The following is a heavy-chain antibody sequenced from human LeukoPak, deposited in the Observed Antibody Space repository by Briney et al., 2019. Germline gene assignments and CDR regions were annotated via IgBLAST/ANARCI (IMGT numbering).Heavy chain of an antibody. CDR3: ARVVRSRYYFDY. CDR1: GFTFSSYS. J-gene: IGHJ4*02. V-gene: IGHV3-21*01. CDR2: ISSSSYI. Sequence: PGGSLRLSCAASGFTFSSYSMNWVRQAPGKGLEWVSSISSSSYIYYADSVKGRFTISRDNAKNSLYLQMNSLRAEDTAVYYCARVVRSRYYFDYWGQGTLVTVSS.